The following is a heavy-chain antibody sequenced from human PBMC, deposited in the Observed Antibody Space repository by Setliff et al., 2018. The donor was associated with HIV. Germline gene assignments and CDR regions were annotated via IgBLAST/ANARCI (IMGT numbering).Heavy chain of an antibody. V-gene: IGHV4-34*01. CDR1: GGSFSGYY. CDR2: IIHSGGT. Sequence: SETLSLTCAVYGGSFSGYYWTWIRQPPGRGLEWIGEIIHSGGTNYNRSLKSRVTISVDTSKDQFSLNLSFVTAADTAVYYCARGGLGVVGAIDYWGQGTLVTVSS. CDR3: ARGGLGVVGAIDY. J-gene: IGHJ4*02. D-gene: IGHD2-15*01.